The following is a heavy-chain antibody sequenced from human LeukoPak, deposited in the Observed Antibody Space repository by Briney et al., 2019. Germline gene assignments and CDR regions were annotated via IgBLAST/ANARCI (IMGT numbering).Heavy chain of an antibody. CDR3: ARVGNYVQSYYFDY. Sequence: ASVNVSCKASEYTFTSYDINWVRQATGQGLEWMGWMNPNSGNTGYAQKFQGRVTITRNTSISTAYMELSSLRSEDTAVYYCARVGNYVQSYYFDYWGQGTLVTVSS. J-gene: IGHJ4*02. D-gene: IGHD3-16*01. V-gene: IGHV1-8*01. CDR1: EYTFTSYD. CDR2: MNPNSGNT.